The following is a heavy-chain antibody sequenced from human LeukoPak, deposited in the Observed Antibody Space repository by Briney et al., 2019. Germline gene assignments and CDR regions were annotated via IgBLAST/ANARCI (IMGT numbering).Heavy chain of an antibody. V-gene: IGHV4-59*01. J-gene: IGHJ5*02. CDR3: ARASGGYYNNWFDP. CDR2: LSKSGNT. Sequence: SETLSLSCTVSGGSISSYYWSWIRLPPGQGLEWIGYLSKSGNTNYSPSLKGRVTIFGDTSKNQFFLKLSSVTAADTAVYYCARASGGYYNNWFDPWGQGTLVTVSS. D-gene: IGHD3-22*01. CDR1: GGSISSYY.